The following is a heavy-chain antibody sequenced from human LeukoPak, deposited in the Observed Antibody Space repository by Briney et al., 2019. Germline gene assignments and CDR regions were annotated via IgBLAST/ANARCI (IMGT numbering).Heavy chain of an antibody. V-gene: IGHV3-21*01. J-gene: IGHJ3*02. CDR2: ISSSSSYI. CDR3: ARYYDILTGEDALDI. Sequence: GGSLRLSCAASGFTFSSYSMNWVRQAPGKGLEWVSSISSSSSYIYYADSVKGRFTISRDNAKNSLYLQMNSLRAEDTAVYYCARYYDILTGEDALDIWGQGTMVTVSS. D-gene: IGHD3-9*01. CDR1: GFTFSSYS.